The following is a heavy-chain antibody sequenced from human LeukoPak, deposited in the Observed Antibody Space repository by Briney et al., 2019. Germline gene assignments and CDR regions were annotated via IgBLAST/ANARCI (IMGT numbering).Heavy chain of an antibody. CDR1: GGSISSYY. CDR2: IYYSGST. V-gene: IGHV4-59*01. D-gene: IGHD3-10*01. CDR3: ARVRWDYYGSGSYYTNYYYYYGMDV. Sequence: SETLSLTRTVSGGSISSYYWSWIRQPPGKGLEWIGYIYYSGSTNYNPSLKSRVTISVDTSKNQFSLKLSSVTAADTAVYYCARVRWDYYGSGSYYTNYYYYYGMDVWGQGTTVTVSS. J-gene: IGHJ6*02.